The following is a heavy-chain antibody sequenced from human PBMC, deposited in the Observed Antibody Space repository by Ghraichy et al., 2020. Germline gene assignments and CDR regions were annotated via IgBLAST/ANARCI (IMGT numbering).Heavy chain of an antibody. CDR3: ATDPDHRDGDSLLGVGGF. J-gene: IGHJ4*03. D-gene: IGHD4-17*01. CDR2: IYHTGAT. V-gene: IGHV4-59*01. Sequence: SETLSLTCTVSGASISGYHWSWTRQTPEKGLEWIGYIYHTGATKYNPSLRGRVTISQDTSKNRFFLMLKSVAAADTAVYYCATDPDHRDGDSLLGVGGFWGQGIRVTVAS. CDR1: GASISGYH.